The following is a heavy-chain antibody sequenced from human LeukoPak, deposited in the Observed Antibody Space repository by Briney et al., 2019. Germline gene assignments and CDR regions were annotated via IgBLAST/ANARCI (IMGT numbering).Heavy chain of an antibody. J-gene: IGHJ3*01. CDR3: ATFRFLGT. D-gene: IGHD3-3*01. CDR2: IKPGGSEK. Sequence: GGSPRLSCVASGFTFSSHWMSWVRQAPGKGLEWVATIKPGGSEKYYVDSVKGRFTISRDNAKNSLYLQMNSLRAEDTAVYYCATFRFLGTWGQGTMVTVSP. CDR1: GFTFSSHW. V-gene: IGHV3-7*03.